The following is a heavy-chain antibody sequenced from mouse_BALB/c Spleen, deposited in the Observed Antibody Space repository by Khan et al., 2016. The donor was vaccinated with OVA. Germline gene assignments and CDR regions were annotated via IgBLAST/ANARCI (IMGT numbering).Heavy chain of an antibody. CDR1: GYSITSGYA. CDR3: ARGNYYGYYFDY. V-gene: IGHV3-2*02. CDR2: ISYSGVT. D-gene: IGHD1-1*01. J-gene: IGHJ2*01. Sequence: VQLKESGPGLVKPSQSLSLTCTVTGYSITSGYAWNWIRQFPGNKLEWMGYISYSGVTSYTPSLKSRISITRDTSKNQFFLQLTSVTTEDTATYYCARGNYYGYYFDYGGQGTTLTVSS.